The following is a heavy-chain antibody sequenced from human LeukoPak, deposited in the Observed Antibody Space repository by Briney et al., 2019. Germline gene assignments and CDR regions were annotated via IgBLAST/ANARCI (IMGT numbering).Heavy chain of an antibody. V-gene: IGHV3-21*01. CDR3: ARRAMTERGVSYGLDY. D-gene: IGHD5-18*01. J-gene: IGHJ4*02. Sequence: KAGGSPRLSCVVSGFTFSSYHMNWVRQAPGKGLGWVSSISTSRNYIYYADSVTGRFTISRDNAKNSLYLQMNSLRAEDTAVYYCARRAMTERGVSYGLDYWGQGTLVTVSS. CDR1: GFTFSSYH. CDR2: ISTSRNYI.